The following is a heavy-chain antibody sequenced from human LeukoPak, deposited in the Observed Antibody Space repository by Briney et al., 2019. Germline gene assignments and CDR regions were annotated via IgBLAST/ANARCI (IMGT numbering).Heavy chain of an antibody. V-gene: IGHV4-39*01. Sequence: SETLSLTCTVSGGSISSSTYYWGWIRQPPGRDLEWIGSIYSSGNTYYNPSLESRVTISVDTSKNQLSLKLTSATAADTSVYYCARHSGLRSPFDPWGQGTLVTVSS. CDR3: ARHSGLRSPFDP. D-gene: IGHD3-3*01. J-gene: IGHJ5*02. CDR1: GGSISSSTYY. CDR2: IYSSGNT.